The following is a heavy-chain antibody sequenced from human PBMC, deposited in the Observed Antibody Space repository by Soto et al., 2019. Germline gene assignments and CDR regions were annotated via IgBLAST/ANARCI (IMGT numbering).Heavy chain of an antibody. Sequence: GGSLRLSCAASGFSFGSYAMTWVRQVPGKGLEWVSTISGSGGTTHYADSVKGRFTISRDNSKNTLYLQMNSLRAEDTAVYYCAKDPGRRLRFLEWLLVSGMDVWGQGTTVTAP. V-gene: IGHV3-23*01. CDR3: AKDPGRRLRFLEWLLVSGMDV. CDR1: GFSFGSYA. D-gene: IGHD3-3*01. CDR2: ISGSGGTT. J-gene: IGHJ6*02.